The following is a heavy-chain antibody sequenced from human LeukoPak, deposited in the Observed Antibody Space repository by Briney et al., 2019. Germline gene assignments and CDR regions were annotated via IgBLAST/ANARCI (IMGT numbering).Heavy chain of an antibody. CDR3: AREGPLLCLED. CDR1: GFTFDDYA. CDR2: ISWNSGSI. J-gene: IGHJ4*02. D-gene: IGHD2/OR15-2a*01. V-gene: IGHV3-9*01. Sequence: GGSLRLSCATSGFTFDDYAMHWVRQAPGKGLEWVSGISWNSGSIGYADSVKGRFTISRDNAKNSLYLQMNSLRAEDTAVYYCAREGPLLCLEDWGQGTLVTVSS.